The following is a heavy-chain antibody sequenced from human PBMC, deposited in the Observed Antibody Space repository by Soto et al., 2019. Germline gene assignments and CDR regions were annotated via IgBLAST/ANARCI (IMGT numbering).Heavy chain of an antibody. V-gene: IGHV3-23*01. D-gene: IGHD3-16*01. CDR1: GFTFSSYA. CDR2: ISGSGGST. CDR3: AKKQGGLRAHYYYGMDV. Sequence: EVQLLESGGGLVQPGGSLRLSCAASGFTFSSYAMSWVRQAPGKGLEWVSAISGSGGSTYYADSVKGRFTISRDNSKNTLYLQMNSLRAEDTAVYYCAKKQGGLRAHYYYGMDVWGQGTTVTVSS. J-gene: IGHJ6*02.